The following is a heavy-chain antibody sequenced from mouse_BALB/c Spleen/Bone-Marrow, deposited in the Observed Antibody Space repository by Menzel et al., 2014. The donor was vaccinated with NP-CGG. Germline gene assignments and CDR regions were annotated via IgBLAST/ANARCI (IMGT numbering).Heavy chain of an antibody. Sequence: LVESGAELMKPGASVKISCKATGYTFSSYWIEWVKQRPGHGLEWIGEILPGSGSTNYNEKFKGKATFTADTSSNTAYMQLSSLTSEDSAVYDYAREDYYGSSYGDYWGQGTTLTVSS. V-gene: IGHV1-9*01. D-gene: IGHD1-1*01. J-gene: IGHJ2*01. CDR2: ILPGSGST. CDR3: AREDYYGSSYGDY. CDR1: GYTFSSYW.